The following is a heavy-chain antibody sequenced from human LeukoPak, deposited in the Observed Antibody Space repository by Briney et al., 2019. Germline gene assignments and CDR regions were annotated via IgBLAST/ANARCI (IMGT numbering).Heavy chain of an antibody. CDR1: GFTFSSYS. D-gene: IGHD3-3*01. CDR2: ISSSSSYI. J-gene: IGHJ4*02. V-gene: IGHV3-21*01. Sequence: GGSLRLSCAASGFTFSSYSMNWVRQAPGKGLEWVSSISSSSSYIYYADSVKGRFTIARDNAKNSVYLEMNSLRADNTAVYYCARSARLMKGVVEVTALDDWGQGTLVTVSS. CDR3: ARSARLMKGVVEVTALDD.